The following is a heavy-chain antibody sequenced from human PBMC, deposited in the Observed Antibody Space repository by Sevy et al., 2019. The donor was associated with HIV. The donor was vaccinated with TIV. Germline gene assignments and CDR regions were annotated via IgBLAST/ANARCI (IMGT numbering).Heavy chain of an antibody. D-gene: IGHD2-2*01. CDR1: GFTFSSYA. Sequence: GGSLRLSCAASGFTFSSYAMIWVRQAPGKGLEWVSAISGSGGSTYYADSVKGRFTISRDNSKNTLYLQMNSLRAEDTAVYYCAKDKIRTSSQYYFDYWGQGTLVTVSS. CDR2: ISGSGGST. J-gene: IGHJ4*02. V-gene: IGHV3-23*01. CDR3: AKDKIRTSSQYYFDY.